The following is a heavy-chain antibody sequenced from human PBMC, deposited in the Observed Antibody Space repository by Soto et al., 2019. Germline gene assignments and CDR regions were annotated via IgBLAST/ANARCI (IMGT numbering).Heavy chain of an antibody. Sequence: SETLSLTCTVYGGSFSGYYWSWIRQPPGKGLEWIGEINHSGSTNYNPSLKSRVTISVDTSKNQFSLKLSSVTAADTAVYYCARGKLSDYVWGSYRYHFDYWGQGTVVTVSS. CDR1: GGSFSGYY. CDR2: INHSGST. CDR3: ARGKLSDYVWGSYRYHFDY. V-gene: IGHV4-34*01. J-gene: IGHJ4*02. D-gene: IGHD3-16*02.